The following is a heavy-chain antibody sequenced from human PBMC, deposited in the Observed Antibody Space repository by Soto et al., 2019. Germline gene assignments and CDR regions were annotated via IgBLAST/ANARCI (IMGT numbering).Heavy chain of an antibody. Sequence: SGPTLVNPTQTLTLTCTFSGFSLSTSGVGVGWIRQPPGKALEWLALIYWDDDKRYSPSLKSRLTITKDTSKNQVVLTMTNMDPVDTATYYCAHFKGGYSYGYSLYYYYMDVWGKGTTVTVSS. V-gene: IGHV2-5*02. J-gene: IGHJ6*03. CDR2: IYWDDDK. CDR3: AHFKGGYSYGYSLYYYYMDV. CDR1: GFSLSTSGVG. D-gene: IGHD5-18*01.